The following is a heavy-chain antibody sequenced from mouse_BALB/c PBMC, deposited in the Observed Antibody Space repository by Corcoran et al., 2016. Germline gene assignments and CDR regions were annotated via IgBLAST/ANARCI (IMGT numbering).Heavy chain of an antibody. CDR3: ARGHSSSPYYYFDV. J-gene: IGHJ1*01. Sequence: EVQLQQSGPELVKPGASVKISCKASGYSFIAYYIHWVKQSHVKSLEWIGRFYPYNGGTLYNQNFKNQASLTVDKSSSTVYLELHSLTPEDSSSYYCARGHSSSPYYYFDVGVAGTTVTVSS. V-gene: IGHV1-26*01. CDR1: GYSFIAYY. D-gene: IGHD1-1*01. CDR2: FYPYNGGT.